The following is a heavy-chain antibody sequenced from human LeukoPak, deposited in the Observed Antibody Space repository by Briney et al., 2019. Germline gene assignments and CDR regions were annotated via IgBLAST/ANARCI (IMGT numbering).Heavy chain of an antibody. J-gene: IGHJ6*02. CDR2: INHSGST. V-gene: IGHV4-34*01. Sequence: SETLSLTCAVYGGSFSGYYWSWIRQPPGKGLEWIGEINHSGSTNYNPSLKSRVTISVDTSKNQFSLKLSSVTAADTAVYYCARGYSSFGEFWGQGTTVTVSS. CDR3: ARGYSSFGEF. CDR1: GGSFSGYY. D-gene: IGHD3-10*01.